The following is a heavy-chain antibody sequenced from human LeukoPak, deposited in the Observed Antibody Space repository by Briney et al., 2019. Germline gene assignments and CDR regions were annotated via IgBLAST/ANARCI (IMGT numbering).Heavy chain of an antibody. CDR3: AKGQELDDGVFDS. V-gene: IGHV3-23*01. CDR1: GFTFSSIA. D-gene: IGHD1-1*01. Sequence: PGGSLRLSCAASGFTFSSIAMTWVRQAPGKGLEWVSTIRSNGDTTYNAGSVKGRFTISRDNSKNTLYLQLNSLRVEDTAIYYCAKGQELDDGVFDSWGQGTLVTVSS. CDR2: IRSNGDTT. J-gene: IGHJ4*02.